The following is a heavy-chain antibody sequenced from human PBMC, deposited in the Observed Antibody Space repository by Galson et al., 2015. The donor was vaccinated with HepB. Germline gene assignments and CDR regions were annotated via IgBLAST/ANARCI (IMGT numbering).Heavy chain of an antibody. J-gene: IGHJ6*02. D-gene: IGHD6-13*01. Sequence: SVKVSCKASGYTFISYAMHWVRQAPGQRLEWMGWINAGNGNTKYSQKFQGRVTITRDTSASTAYMELSSLRSGDMAVYYCARAWYSSSWGDYYYGLDVWGQGTTVTVSS. CDR1: GYTFISYA. CDR2: INAGNGNT. CDR3: ARAWYSSSWGDYYYGLDV. V-gene: IGHV1-3*01.